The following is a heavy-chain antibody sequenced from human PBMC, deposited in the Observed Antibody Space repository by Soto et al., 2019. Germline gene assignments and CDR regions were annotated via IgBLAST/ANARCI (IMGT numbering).Heavy chain of an antibody. J-gene: IGHJ5*02. D-gene: IGHD2-2*02. CDR2: IDPSDSYT. CDR1: GYSFTSYW. CDR3: ARQGVKSDVRYKTRFEP. V-gene: IGHV5-10-1*01. Sequence: PGEPLKISCKVSGYSFTSYWISWLRQRPGKGLEWMGRIDPSDSYTNYSPSFQGHVTISADKSISTAYLQWSSLKASDTAMYYCARQGVKSDVRYKTRFEPWGQGTLVTGSS.